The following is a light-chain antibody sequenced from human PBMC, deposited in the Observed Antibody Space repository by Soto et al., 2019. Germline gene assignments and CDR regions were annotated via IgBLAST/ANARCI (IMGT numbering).Light chain of an antibody. CDR2: DVS. CDR1: SSDLGGYNY. CDR3: CSYAGSYPWV. J-gene: IGLJ3*02. V-gene: IGLV2-11*01. Sequence: QSALTQPRSVSGSPGQSVTISCTGTSSDLGGYNYVSWYQQHPGKAPKLMIYDVSKRPSGVPDRFSGSKSGNTASLTISGLQAEDEADYYCCSYAGSYPWVFGGGTKLTVL.